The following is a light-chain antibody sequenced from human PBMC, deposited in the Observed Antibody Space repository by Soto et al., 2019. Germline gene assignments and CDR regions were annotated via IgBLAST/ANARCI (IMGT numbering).Light chain of an antibody. CDR2: AAS. J-gene: IGKJ1*01. Sequence: DIQMTQSPSSLSASVGDRVTITCRASQNIRYYLNWYQHKPGKAPKLLIYAASSLQSGVPSRFSGSGSGTDFSLTIGSLQPEDSATYYCQHTYSTPRTFGQGTKVDIK. CDR3: QHTYSTPRT. V-gene: IGKV1-39*01. CDR1: QNIRYY.